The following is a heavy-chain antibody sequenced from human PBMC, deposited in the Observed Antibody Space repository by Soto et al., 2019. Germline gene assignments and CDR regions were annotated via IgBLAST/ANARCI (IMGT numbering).Heavy chain of an antibody. CDR2: IIPIFGTV. CDR3: AKGAVAGTQTSYYYYGMDV. J-gene: IGHJ6*02. D-gene: IGHD6-19*01. CDR1: GGTFRTYA. V-gene: IGHV1-69*12. Sequence: QVQLLQSGAEVKKPGSSVRVSCEASGGTFRTYAISWVRQAPGQGLEWMGEIIPIFGTVNYAQKFQGRVTITADESTTTVYMDLRSLRSEDTAVYYCAKGAVAGTQTSYYYYGMDVGGQGTTVTV.